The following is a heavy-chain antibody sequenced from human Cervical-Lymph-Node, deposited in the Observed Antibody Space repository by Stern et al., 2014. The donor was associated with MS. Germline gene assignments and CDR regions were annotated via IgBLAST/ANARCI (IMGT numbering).Heavy chain of an antibody. CDR1: GGSISSGGYY. Sequence: QVQLQESGPGLVKPSQTLSLTCTVSGGSISSGGYYWSWIRQHPGKGLEWIGYIYYSGSTYYNPSLKSRVTISVDTSKNQFSLKLSSVTAADTAVYYCARAFYDFWSGVDAFDIWGQGTMVTVSS. CDR2: IYYSGST. CDR3: ARAFYDFWSGVDAFDI. V-gene: IGHV4-31*03. J-gene: IGHJ3*02. D-gene: IGHD3-3*01.